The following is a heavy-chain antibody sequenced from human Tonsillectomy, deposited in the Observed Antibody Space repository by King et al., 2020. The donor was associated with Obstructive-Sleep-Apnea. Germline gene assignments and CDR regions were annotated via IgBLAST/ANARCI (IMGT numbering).Heavy chain of an antibody. V-gene: IGHV4-39*07. CDR2: IYYSGST. D-gene: IGHD2-15*01. CDR3: ARIVVVAANADY. J-gene: IGHJ4*02. CDR1: GGSISSSSYY. Sequence: LQLQESGPGLVKPSETLSLTCTVSGGSISSSSYYWGWIRPPPGKGLEWIGSIYYSGSTYYNPSLKSRVTISVDTSKNQFSLKLSSVTAADTAVYYCARIVVVAANADYWGQGTLVTVSS.